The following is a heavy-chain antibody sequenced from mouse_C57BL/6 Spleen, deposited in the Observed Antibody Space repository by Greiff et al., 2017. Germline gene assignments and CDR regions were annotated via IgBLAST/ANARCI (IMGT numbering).Heavy chain of an antibody. J-gene: IGHJ1*03. V-gene: IGHV1-26*01. Sequence: EVKLQQSGPELVKPGASVKISCKASGYTFTDYYMNWVKQSHGKSLEWIGDINPNNGGTSYNQKFKGKATLTVDKSSSTAYMELRSLTSEDSAVYYCASPDYYGSSYGYFDVWGTGTTVTVSS. CDR2: INPNNGGT. CDR1: GYTFTDYY. CDR3: ASPDYYGSSYGYFDV. D-gene: IGHD1-1*01.